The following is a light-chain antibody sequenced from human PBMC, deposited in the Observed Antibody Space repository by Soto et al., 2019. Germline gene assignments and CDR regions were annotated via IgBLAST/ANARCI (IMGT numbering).Light chain of an antibody. V-gene: IGKV1-5*01. J-gene: IGKJ2*01. CDR1: QSISSW. CDR2: DAS. Sequence: DIQMTQSPSTLSASVGDRVTITCRASQSISSWLAWYQQKPGKAPKLLIYDASSLESGVPSRFSGSGSATEFTLTIRSLQPDDFATYYCQQYTGTFGQGTKLEIK. CDR3: QQYTGT.